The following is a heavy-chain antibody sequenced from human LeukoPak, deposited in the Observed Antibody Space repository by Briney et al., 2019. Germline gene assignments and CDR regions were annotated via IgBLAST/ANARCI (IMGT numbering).Heavy chain of an antibody. CDR2: IYYSGST. D-gene: IGHD3-10*01. J-gene: IGHJ4*02. Sequence: PSETLSLTCTVSGGSISSYYWSWIRQPPGKGLEGIGYIYYSGSTNYNPSLRSRVTISVDTSKNQFSLKLSSVTAADTAVYYCARGTYGSGTFDYWGQGTLVTVSS. CDR3: ARGTYGSGTFDY. V-gene: IGHV4-59*12. CDR1: GGSISSYY.